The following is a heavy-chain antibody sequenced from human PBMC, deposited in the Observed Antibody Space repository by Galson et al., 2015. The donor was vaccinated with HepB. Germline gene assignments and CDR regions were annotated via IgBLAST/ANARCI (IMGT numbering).Heavy chain of an antibody. Sequence: SLRLSCAASRFTFRNYAMHWVRQAPGKGLEWVAVIWSDGGNKYYADSVKGRFTISRDNSKNTLSLQMNSLRDEDTAVYYCARGPTAAGPRVVGYFQYWGQGTLVTVSS. CDR1: RFTFRNYA. CDR2: IWSDGGNK. J-gene: IGHJ1*01. D-gene: IGHD6-13*01. CDR3: ARGPTAAGPRVVGYFQY. V-gene: IGHV3-33*01.